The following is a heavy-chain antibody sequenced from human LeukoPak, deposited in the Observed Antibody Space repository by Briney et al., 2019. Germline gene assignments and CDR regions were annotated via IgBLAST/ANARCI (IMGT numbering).Heavy chain of an antibody. Sequence: DPGGSLRLSCAASRFTFDDYAMHWVRQAPGKGLEWVSGISWNSGSIGYADSVKGRFTISRDNAKNSLYLQMNSLRAEDTALYYCAKDLLGYYYYGMDVWGQGTTVTVSS. CDR2: ISWNSGSI. J-gene: IGHJ6*02. CDR1: RFTFDDYA. CDR3: AKDLLGYYYYGMDV. V-gene: IGHV3-9*01. D-gene: IGHD2-8*02.